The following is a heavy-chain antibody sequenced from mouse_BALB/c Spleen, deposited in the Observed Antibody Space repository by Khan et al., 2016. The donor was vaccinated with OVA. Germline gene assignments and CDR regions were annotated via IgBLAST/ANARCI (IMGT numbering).Heavy chain of an antibody. CDR1: GFSLTDHG. J-gene: IGHJ4*01. V-gene: IGHV2-6-5*01. CDR2: IWGGGST. CDR3: AKQIWSPYYGMDY. D-gene: IGHD1-1*02. Sequence: QVQLQQSGPGLVAPSQSLSITCTVSGFSLTDHGVSWIRQPPGKGLEWLGVIWGGGSTYYNSVLKSRLSISKDNSKSQVFLKTNSLQTDDTAMYYCAKQIWSPYYGMDYWGQGTSVTVSS.